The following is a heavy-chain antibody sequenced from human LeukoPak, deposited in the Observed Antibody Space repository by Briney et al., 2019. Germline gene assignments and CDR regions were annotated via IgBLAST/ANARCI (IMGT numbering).Heavy chain of an antibody. J-gene: IGHJ4*02. V-gene: IGHV4-30-2*01. CDR1: GGSISSGGYY. CDR3: ARGVVVAAAPRFDY. Sequence: SETLSLTCTVSGGSISSGGYYWSWIRQPPGKGLEWIGYIYHSGSTYYNPSLKSRVTISVDGSKNQFSLKLSSVTAADTAVYYCARGVVVAAAPRFDYWGQGTLVTVSS. CDR2: IYHSGST. D-gene: IGHD2-15*01.